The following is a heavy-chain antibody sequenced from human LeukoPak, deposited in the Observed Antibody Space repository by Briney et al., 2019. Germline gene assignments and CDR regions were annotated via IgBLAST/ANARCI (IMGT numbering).Heavy chain of an antibody. Sequence: GGSLRLSCAASGFTFSSYWMSWVRQAPGKGLEWASYISSSGSTIYYADSVKGRFTISRDNAKNSLYLQMNSLRAEDTAVYYCARDRITMVRGGIDYWGQGTLVTVSS. V-gene: IGHV3-48*04. D-gene: IGHD3-10*01. CDR2: ISSSGSTI. CDR1: GFTFSSYW. J-gene: IGHJ4*02. CDR3: ARDRITMVRGGIDY.